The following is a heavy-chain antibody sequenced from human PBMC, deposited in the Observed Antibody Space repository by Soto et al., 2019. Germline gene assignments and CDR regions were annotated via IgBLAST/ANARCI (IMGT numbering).Heavy chain of an antibody. J-gene: IGHJ6*02. V-gene: IGHV1-58*01. CDR3: LADRPDIAIGWPV. D-gene: IGHD2-15*01. Sequence: QMQLVQSGPEVKKPGTSVKVSCKASGFDFGTFGVQWLRQSHGRGFEWIGWIVVGTGSTNYAPNFQGRVTITRDMFTSIAYMDLTNLRSDDTAVYFCLADRPDIAIGWPVWGQGTTVAVPS. CDR1: GFDFGTFG. CDR2: IVVGTGST.